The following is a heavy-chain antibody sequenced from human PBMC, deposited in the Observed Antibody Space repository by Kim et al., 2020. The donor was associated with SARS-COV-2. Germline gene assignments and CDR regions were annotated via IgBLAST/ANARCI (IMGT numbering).Heavy chain of an antibody. CDR1: GFTFSSYS. Sequence: GGSLRLSCAASGFTFSSYSMNWVRQAPGKGLEWVSSISSSSSYIYYADSVKGRFTISRDNAKNSLYLQMNSLRAEDTAVYYCARDRPARILWCRVVDAFDIWGQGTMVTVSS. CDR2: ISSSSSYI. CDR3: ARDRPARILWCRVVDAFDI. J-gene: IGHJ3*02. D-gene: IGHD3-10*01. V-gene: IGHV3-21*01.